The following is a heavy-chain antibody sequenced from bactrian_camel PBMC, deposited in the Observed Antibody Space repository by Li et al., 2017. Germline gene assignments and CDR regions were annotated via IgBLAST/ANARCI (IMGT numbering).Heavy chain of an antibody. CDR3: AKDTAWVGYTH. CDR2: INRGGTT. V-gene: IGHV3S35*01. CDR1: GFSRFPSSRYA. D-gene: IGHD5*01. J-gene: IGHJ4*01. Sequence: GGLVQPGGSLRLSCAAAGFSRFPSSRYAMTWVRQAPGKGLEWVSIINRGGTTYCADSMKGRFTISRDNATNTVYLHLNSLKTEDTAMYYCAKDTAWVGYTHWGRGTQVTVS.